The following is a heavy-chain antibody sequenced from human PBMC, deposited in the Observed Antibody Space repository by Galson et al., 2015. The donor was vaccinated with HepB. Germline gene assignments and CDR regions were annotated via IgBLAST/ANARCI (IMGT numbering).Heavy chain of an antibody. CDR3: ARESRSGYAFDY. CDR2: ISISGDTI. D-gene: IGHD3-22*01. V-gene: IGHV3-48*03. CDR1: GIIFRNYE. J-gene: IGHJ4*02. Sequence: LRLSCAGPGIIFRNYEMIWVRQAPEKGPEWVSSISISGDTIYYADSVKGRFTISRDNDKNSLYLQMNLLRNEDKAVYYCARESRSGYAFDYWGQGILVAVSS.